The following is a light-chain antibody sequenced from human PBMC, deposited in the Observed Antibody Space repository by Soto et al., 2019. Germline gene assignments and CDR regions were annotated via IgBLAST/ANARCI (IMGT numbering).Light chain of an antibody. CDR1: QSVSNNY. Sequence: EAGSSQSPGTLSLSPEERVTLSCRASQSVSNNYLAWYQQKPGQAPRLLIYGASNRATGIPDRFSGSGSGADFTLTISSLQPEDFAVYYCQQDYNLPFTFGQGTRLEIK. CDR3: QQDYNLPFT. J-gene: IGKJ5*01. CDR2: GAS. V-gene: IGKV3D-7*01.